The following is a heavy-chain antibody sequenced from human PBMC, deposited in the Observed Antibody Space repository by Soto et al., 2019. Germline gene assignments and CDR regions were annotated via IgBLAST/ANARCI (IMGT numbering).Heavy chain of an antibody. CDR2: INHSGST. CDR3: ARLCYLCYFHY. D-gene: IGHD2-15*01. V-gene: IGHV4-34*01. J-gene: IGHJ4*02. Sequence: QVQLQQWGAGLLKPSETLSLTCAVYGGSFSGYYWSWIRQPPGKGLEWIGEINHSGSTNYNPSLKSRVTISVDTSKTQFSLKLSSVTAADTAVYYCARLCYLCYFHYWGQGTLVTVSS. CDR1: GGSFSGYY.